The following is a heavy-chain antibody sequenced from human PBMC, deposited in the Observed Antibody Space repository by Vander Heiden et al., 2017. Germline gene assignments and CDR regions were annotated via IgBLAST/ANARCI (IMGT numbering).Heavy chain of an antibody. CDR1: GGTISGNSYY. D-gene: IGHD2-21*01. CDR3: ARLEAYGGGLDF. Sequence: QLQLQESGPGLLKPSETLSLTCTVPGGTISGNSYYWGWLRQPPGKGLEWIGKIYSSGKTYYNPSLESRLNISVDTSKNHFSLRLSSLSAADTAVYYCARLEAYGGGLDFWGQGILVTVSS. V-gene: IGHV4-39*02. J-gene: IGHJ4*01. CDR2: IYSSGKT.